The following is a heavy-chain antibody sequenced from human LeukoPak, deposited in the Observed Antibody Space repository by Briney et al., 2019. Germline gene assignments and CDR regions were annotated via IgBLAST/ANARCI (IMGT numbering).Heavy chain of an antibody. CDR3: AREGTGRYDALDV. D-gene: IGHD1-1*01. V-gene: IGHV3-48*02. CDR2: INSRSTFV. Sequence: GGSLRLSCAASGFTFSSYSMNWVRQVPGKGLEWISYINSRSTFVFSADSVKGRFTISRDNAENLLYLQMNSLTDDDTAVYYCAREGTGRYDALDVWGQGTMVTVSS. CDR1: GFTFSSYS. J-gene: IGHJ3*01.